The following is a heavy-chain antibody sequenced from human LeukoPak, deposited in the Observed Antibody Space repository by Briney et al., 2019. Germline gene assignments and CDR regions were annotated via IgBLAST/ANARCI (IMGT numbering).Heavy chain of an antibody. V-gene: IGHV3-49*04. CDR1: GFTFGDYA. Sequence: GGSLRLSCTTSGFTFGDYAMSWVRQAPGKGLEWVGFIRSRAYGGTTKYAASVKGRFTISRDDSKSIAYLQMNSLKTEDTAVYYCAKALWGGNSDAFDVWGQGTMVTVSS. CDR2: IRSRAYGGTT. CDR3: AKALWGGNSDAFDV. J-gene: IGHJ3*01. D-gene: IGHD4-23*01.